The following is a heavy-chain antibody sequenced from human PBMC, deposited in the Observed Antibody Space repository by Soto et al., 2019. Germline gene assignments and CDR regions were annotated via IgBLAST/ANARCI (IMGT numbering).Heavy chain of an antibody. CDR3: ARDPAEYSSGWYNPFDY. Sequence: ASVKVSCKASGYTFTSYYMHWVRQAPGQGLEWMGIINPSGGSTSYAQKFQGRVTMTRDTSTSTVYMEQSSLRSEDTAVYYCARDPAEYSSGWYNPFDYWGQGTLVTVSS. CDR1: GYTFTSYY. V-gene: IGHV1-46*01. J-gene: IGHJ4*02. CDR2: INPSGGST. D-gene: IGHD6-19*01.